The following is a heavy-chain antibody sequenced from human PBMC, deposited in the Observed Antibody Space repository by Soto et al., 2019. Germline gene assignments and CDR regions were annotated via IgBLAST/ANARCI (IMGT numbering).Heavy chain of an antibody. CDR2: ISHSGST. CDR3: ARHRVVPDDFSLRRFDP. J-gene: IGHJ5*02. D-gene: IGHD3-3*01. V-gene: IGHV4-4*02. CDR1: GDSISSSNW. Sequence: QVQLQESGPGLVKPSGTLSLTCAVSGDSISSSNWWSWVRQPPGKGLEWIGEISHSGSTNYNPSLRSRVTISVDNSKNHFSLQLTSMTAADTAVYYCARHRVVPDDFSLRRFDPWGQGTLVTVSS.